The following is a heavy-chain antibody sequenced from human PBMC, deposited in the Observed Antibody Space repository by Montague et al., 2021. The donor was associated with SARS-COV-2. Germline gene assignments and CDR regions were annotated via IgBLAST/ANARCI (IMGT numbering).Heavy chain of an antibody. CDR1: GYSISDGYY. J-gene: IGHJ6*02. CDR3: AREHWENCYDFWSGTNLASDYPYYGMDV. CDR2: IFQSGTT. Sequence: SETLSLTCTVSGYSISDGYYWVWIRQPPGKGLEWIGNIFQSGTTYYNPSLERRSTMSVDTSKNQFSLKLSSVTAADTAVYYCAREHWENCYDFWSGTNLASDYPYYGMDVWGQGTAVTVSS. V-gene: IGHV4-38-2*02. D-gene: IGHD3-3*01.